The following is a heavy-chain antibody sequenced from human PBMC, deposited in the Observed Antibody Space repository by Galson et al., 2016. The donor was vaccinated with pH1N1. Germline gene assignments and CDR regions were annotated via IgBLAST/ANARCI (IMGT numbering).Heavy chain of an antibody. J-gene: IGHJ5*02. CDR2: IYWTDDK. Sequence: PALVKPTQTLTLTCTFSGFSLRSNGVGVGWIRQPPGKALEWLVIYWTDDKRYSPSLKSRLTITKDTSKNQVVLTMTNMDPVDTDTYYSAHSVGTRVFGVVTNFNWFDPWGQGTLVTVSS. CDR1: GFSLRSNGVG. CDR3: AHSVGTRVFGVVTNFNWFDP. D-gene: IGHD3-3*01. V-gene: IGHV2-5*01.